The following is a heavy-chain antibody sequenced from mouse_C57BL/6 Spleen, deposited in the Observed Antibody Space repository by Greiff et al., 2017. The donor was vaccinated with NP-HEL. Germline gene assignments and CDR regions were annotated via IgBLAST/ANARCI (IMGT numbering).Heavy chain of an antibody. D-gene: IGHD2-1*01. CDR3: TREDYGNYGDY. V-gene: IGHV5-9-1*02. CDR1: GFTFSSYA. CDR2: ISSGGDYI. Sequence: EVQGVESGEGLVKPGGSLKLSCAASGFTFSSYAMSWVRQTPEKRLEWVAYISSGGDYIYYADTVKGRFTISRDNARNTLYLQMSSLKSEDTAMYYCTREDYGNYGDYWGQGTTLTVSS. J-gene: IGHJ2*01.